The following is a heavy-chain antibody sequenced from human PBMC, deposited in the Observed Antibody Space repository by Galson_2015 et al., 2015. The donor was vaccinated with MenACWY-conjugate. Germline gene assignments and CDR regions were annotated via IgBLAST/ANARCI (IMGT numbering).Heavy chain of an antibody. CDR3: AKGGFFYYCGMDV. CDR2: ISVRGDDT. CDR1: GFTFRNYA. V-gene: IGHV3-23*01. J-gene: IGHJ6*02. Sequence: SLRLSCAVSGFTFRNYAMSWVRQAPGKGLEWVSAISVRGDDTFYADSVKGRFTISRDNSKNTLYLQMNSLRAEDTALCYCAKGGFFYYCGMDVWGQGTTVTVSS.